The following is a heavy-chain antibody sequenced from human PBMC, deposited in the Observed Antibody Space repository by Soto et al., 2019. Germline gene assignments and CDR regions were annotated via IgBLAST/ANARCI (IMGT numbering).Heavy chain of an antibody. CDR2: ISAYNGNT. D-gene: IGHD2-2*02. J-gene: IGHJ6*02. Sequence: ASVKVSCKASGYTFTSYGISWVRQAPGQGLEWMGWISAYNGNTNYAQKLQGRVTMTTDTPTSTAYMELRSLRSDDTAVYYCARGLPAAIAPTNYGMDVWGQGTTVTVSS. V-gene: IGHV1-18*01. CDR1: GYTFTSYG. CDR3: ARGLPAAIAPTNYGMDV.